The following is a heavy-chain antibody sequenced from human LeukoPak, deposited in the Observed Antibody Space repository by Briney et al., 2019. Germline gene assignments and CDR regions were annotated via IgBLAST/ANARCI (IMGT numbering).Heavy chain of an antibody. CDR1: GFTFGDYA. V-gene: IGHV3-9*01. D-gene: IGHD6-19*01. J-gene: IGHJ6*02. CDR2: ISWNSGSL. Sequence: GGSLRLSCAASGFTFGDYAMHWVRQAPGEGLEWVSYISWNSGSLDYADSVKGRFTISRDNAKNSLYLQMNSLRAEDTALYYCAKEGGVAGHYYYYGMDVWGQGTTVTVSS. CDR3: AKEGGVAGHYYYYGMDV.